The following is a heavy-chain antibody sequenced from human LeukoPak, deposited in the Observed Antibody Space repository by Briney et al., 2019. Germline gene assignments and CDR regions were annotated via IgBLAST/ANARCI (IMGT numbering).Heavy chain of an antibody. CDR2: ISSSSSYI. CDR1: GFTFSSYS. J-gene: IGHJ3*02. CDR3: ARDGKQWLSEIDAFDI. V-gene: IGHV3-21*01. D-gene: IGHD6-19*01. Sequence: GGSLRLSCAASGFTFSSYSMNWVRQAPGKGLEWVSSISSSSSYIYYADSVKGRFTISRDNAKNSLYLQMNSLRAEDTAVYYCARDGKQWLSEIDAFDIWGQGTMVTVSS.